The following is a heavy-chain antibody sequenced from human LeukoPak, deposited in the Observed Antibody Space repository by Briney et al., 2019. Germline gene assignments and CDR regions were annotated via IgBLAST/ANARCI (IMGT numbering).Heavy chain of an antibody. CDR3: ARTKATNYYDSSGYRDY. CDR1: GFSLSTSGVG. D-gene: IGHD3-22*01. Sequence: ESGPTLVKPTQTLTLTCTFSGFSLSTSGVGVGWTRQPPGKALEWLALIYWDDDKRYSPSLKSRLTITKDTSKNQVVLTMTNMDPVDTATYYRARTKATNYYDSSGYRDYWGQGTLVTVSS. CDR2: IYWDDDK. V-gene: IGHV2-5*02. J-gene: IGHJ4*02.